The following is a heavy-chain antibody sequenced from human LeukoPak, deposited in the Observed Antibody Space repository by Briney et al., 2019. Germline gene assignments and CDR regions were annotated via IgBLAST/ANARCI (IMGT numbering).Heavy chain of an antibody. D-gene: IGHD6-6*01. CDR1: GYTFIDYY. CDR3: ARGGEYSRSSSTY. V-gene: IGHV1-2*02. J-gene: IGHJ4*02. Sequence: GASVKVSCKASGYTFIDYYINWVRQAPGQGLEWMGWINPNSGGTNYAQKFQGRVTVTRDTSISTAYMELSTLRSDDTAVYYCARGGEYSRSSSTYWGQGTLVTVSS. CDR2: INPNSGGT.